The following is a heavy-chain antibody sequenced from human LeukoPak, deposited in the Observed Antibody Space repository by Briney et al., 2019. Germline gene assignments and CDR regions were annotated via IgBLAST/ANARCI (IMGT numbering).Heavy chain of an antibody. Sequence: GGALRLSCAAPRFTFDDWTMHWVRQAPGKGLEWLSRINWDGYKAYYADSVKGRFTIYRDNSKRSLYLEMKSPRIEDTAFYYCAKSAGDRFDSWGQGTLVTVSS. V-gene: IGHV3-43*01. CDR3: AKSAGDRFDS. J-gene: IGHJ4*02. D-gene: IGHD3-10*01. CDR2: INWDGYKA. CDR1: RFTFDDWT.